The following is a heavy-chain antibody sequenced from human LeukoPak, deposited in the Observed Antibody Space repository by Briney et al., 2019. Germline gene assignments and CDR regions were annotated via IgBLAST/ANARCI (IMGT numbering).Heavy chain of an antibody. J-gene: IGHJ4*02. D-gene: IGHD3-9*01. CDR1: GGSISSYY. CDR2: IYTSGST. Sequence: SETLSLTCTVSGGSISSYYWSWIRQPAGKGLEWIGRIYTSGSTNYNPSLKSRVTMSVDTSKNQFSLKLSSVTAADTAVYYCARDSANFDWLAAFDYWGQGTLVTVSS. CDR3: ARDSANFDWLAAFDY. V-gene: IGHV4-4*07.